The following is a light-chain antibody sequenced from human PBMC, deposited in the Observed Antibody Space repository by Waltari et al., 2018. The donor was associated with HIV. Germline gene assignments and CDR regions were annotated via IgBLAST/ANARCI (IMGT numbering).Light chain of an antibody. CDR1: QSVSSGY. CDR2: VAS. Sequence: EIVLTQSPGTLSLSPGERATLSCRASQSVSSGYLAWYQQKPGQAPRVLSYVASRRATGIPDRFSGSGSGTDFTLTISRLEPEDFAVYYCQQYGNSPPYTFGQGTKLEIK. V-gene: IGKV3-20*01. J-gene: IGKJ2*01. CDR3: QQYGNSPPYT.